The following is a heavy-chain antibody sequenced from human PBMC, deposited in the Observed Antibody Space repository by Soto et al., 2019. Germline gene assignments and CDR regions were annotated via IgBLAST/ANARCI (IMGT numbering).Heavy chain of an antibody. J-gene: IGHJ4*02. CDR2: ISYDGSNK. V-gene: IGHV3-30-3*01. D-gene: IGHD5-18*01. CDR1: GFTFSSYA. Sequence: PGGSLRLSCAASGFTFSSYAMHWVRQAPGKGLEWVAVISYDGSNKYYADSVKGRFTISRDNSKNTLYLQMNSLRAEDTAVYYCARGQLKKPGEYYFDYWGQGTLVTVSS. CDR3: ARGQLKKPGEYYFDY.